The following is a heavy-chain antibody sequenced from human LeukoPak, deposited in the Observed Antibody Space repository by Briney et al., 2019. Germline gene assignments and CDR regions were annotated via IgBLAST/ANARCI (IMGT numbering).Heavy chain of an antibody. CDR1: GGSFSGYY. J-gene: IGHJ4*02. CDR2: INHSGST. D-gene: IGHD6-19*01. Sequence: SETLSLTCAVYGGSFSGYYWSWIRQPPGKGLEWIGEINHSGSTNYNPSLKSRVTISVDTSKNQFSLKLSSVTAADTAVYYCARGLVAVAGKTFHYRGQGTLVTVSS. V-gene: IGHV4-34*01. CDR3: ARGLVAVAGKTFHY.